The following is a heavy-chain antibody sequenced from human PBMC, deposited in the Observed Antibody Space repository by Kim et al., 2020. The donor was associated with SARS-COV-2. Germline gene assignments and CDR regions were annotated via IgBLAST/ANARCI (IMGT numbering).Heavy chain of an antibody. D-gene: IGHD3-10*01. V-gene: IGHV3-7*03. CDR2: INRDGSER. CDR1: EFTFSNYW. Sequence: GGSLRLSCVGAEFTFSNYWMNWVRLAPGKGLEWVGHINRDGSERNYVDSVQGRFTISRDNAQNSVHLQMSDLRAEDTAVYYCARDPGITMVRGVHGMDFCGQGATCIASS. J-gene: IGHJ6*01. CDR3: ARDPGITMVRGVHGMDF.